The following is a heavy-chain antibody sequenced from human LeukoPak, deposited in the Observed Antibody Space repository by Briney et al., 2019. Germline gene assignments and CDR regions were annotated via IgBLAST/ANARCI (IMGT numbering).Heavy chain of an antibody. CDR2: IHNSGTT. CDR3: ARRYYYNLGSFPFDF. V-gene: IGHV4-34*01. D-gene: IGHD3/OR15-3a*01. Sequence: SETLSLTCAVSGGPFSGYFWSWIRQSSGKGLEWIGEIHNSGTTNYNPSLNSRVTISEDMSKNQFYLNLSSVTAAETAVYYCARRYYYNLGSFPFDFWGQGTLVTVSS. CDR1: GGPFSGYF. J-gene: IGHJ4*02.